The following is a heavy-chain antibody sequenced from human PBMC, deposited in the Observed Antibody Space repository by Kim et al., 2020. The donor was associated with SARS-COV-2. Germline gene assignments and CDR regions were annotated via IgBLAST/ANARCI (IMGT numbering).Heavy chain of an antibody. Sequence: SETLSLTCTVSGDSISTTNYFWGWIRQPPGKGLEWIATVSFSGTTYYNPSFKCRVTISIDTSKNQFSLKLSSVTAADTAIYYCARPPRGVSRRAFDIWGQGTMVTVSS. CDR3: ARPPRGVSRRAFDI. CDR2: VSFSGTT. CDR1: GDSISTTNYF. J-gene: IGHJ3*02. D-gene: IGHD2-8*01. V-gene: IGHV4-39*01.